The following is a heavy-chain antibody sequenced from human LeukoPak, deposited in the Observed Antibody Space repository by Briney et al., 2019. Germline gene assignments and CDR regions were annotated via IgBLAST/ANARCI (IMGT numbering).Heavy chain of an antibody. D-gene: IGHD6-13*01. V-gene: IGHV1-18*01. CDR2: NSPLDGKT. CDR3: VRDASSSWYNY. CDR1: GYTFTGYG. J-gene: IGHJ4*02. Sequence: ASVKVSCKASGYTFTGYGISWVRQAPGQGLEWMDWNSPLDGKTKYAQKLQGRVTMTTDTSTSTAYMELRSLRSDDTAAYFCVRDASSSWYNYWGQGTLVTVSS.